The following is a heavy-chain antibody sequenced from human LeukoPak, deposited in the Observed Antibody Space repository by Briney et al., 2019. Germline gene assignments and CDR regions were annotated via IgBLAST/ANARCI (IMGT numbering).Heavy chain of an antibody. CDR2: IRYHGSDK. CDR3: AKGYGTTGTASSNWFDP. V-gene: IGHV3-30*02. J-gene: IGHJ5*02. CDR1: GFTFSGSG. Sequence: PGGSQRLSCAASGFTFSGSGMHWVRQAPGKGLEWVAFIRYHGSDKYYADSVKGRFTISRDNSKNTLYLQMNSLRVEDTAVYYCAKGYGTTGTASSNWFDPWGQGTLVTVSS. D-gene: IGHD1-1*01.